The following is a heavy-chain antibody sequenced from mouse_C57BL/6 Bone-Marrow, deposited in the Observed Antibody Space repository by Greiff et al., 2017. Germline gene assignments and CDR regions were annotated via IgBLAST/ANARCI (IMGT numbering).Heavy chain of an antibody. J-gene: IGHJ3*01. CDR2: INPSNGGT. Sequence: QVQLQQPGTELVKPGTSVKLSCTASGYTFTNYWMHWVKQRPGQGLEWIGNINPSNGGTNYNEKFKSKSTLTVDKSSSTAYMQLSRLTSEDSAVYYCAQEGAPYCWFDYWGKGTPVTVSA. CDR3: AQEGAPYCWFDY. CDR1: GYTFTNYW. V-gene: IGHV1-53*01.